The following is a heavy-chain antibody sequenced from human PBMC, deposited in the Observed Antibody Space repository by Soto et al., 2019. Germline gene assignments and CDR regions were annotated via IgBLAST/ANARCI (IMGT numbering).Heavy chain of an antibody. D-gene: IGHD2-2*01. CDR2: INHSGST. J-gene: IGHJ5*02. Sequence: SETLSLTCTVYGGSFSGYYWSWIRQPPGKGLEWIGEINHSGSTNYNPSLKSRVTISVDTSKNQFSLKLSSVTAADTAVYYCAREVRIYCSSTSCYSAWFDPWGQGTLVTVSS. CDR1: GGSFSGYY. V-gene: IGHV4-34*01. CDR3: AREVRIYCSSTSCYSAWFDP.